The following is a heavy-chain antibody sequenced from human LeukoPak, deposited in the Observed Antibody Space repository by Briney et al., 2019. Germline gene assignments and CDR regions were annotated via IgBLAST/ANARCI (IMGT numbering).Heavy chain of an antibody. J-gene: IGHJ4*02. D-gene: IGHD1-1*01. Sequence: GGALRVSCAASGFTFSTYWMHWVRQAPGKGLVWVSRINPDESSTSYADSVKGRFTISRDNAKNTLYLQLNSLRDDETAVYYCARGGLEPVDYWGQGTLVTVSS. V-gene: IGHV3-74*01. CDR2: INPDESST. CDR1: GFTFSTYW. CDR3: ARGGLEPVDY.